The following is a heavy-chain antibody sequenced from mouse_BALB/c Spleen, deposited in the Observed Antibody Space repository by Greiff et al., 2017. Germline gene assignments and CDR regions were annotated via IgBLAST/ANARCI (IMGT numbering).Heavy chain of an antibody. CDR3: TRDRGGYYDYAMDY. V-gene: IGHV5-6-4*01. Sequence: EVKLVESGGGLVKPGGSLKLSCAASGFTFSSYTMSWVRQTPEKRLEWVATISSCGSYTYYPDSVKGRFTISRDNAKNTLYLQMSSLKSEDTAMYYCTRDRGGYYDYAMDYWGQGTSVTVSS. J-gene: IGHJ4*01. CDR2: ISSCGSYT. CDR1: GFTFSSYT. D-gene: IGHD2-3*01.